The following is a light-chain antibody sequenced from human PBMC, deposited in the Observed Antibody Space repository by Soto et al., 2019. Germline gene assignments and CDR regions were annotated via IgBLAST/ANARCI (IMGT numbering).Light chain of an antibody. J-gene: IGKJ5*01. CDR1: QSVSSSS. CDR2: GAS. V-gene: IGKV3-20*01. Sequence: EIVLTQSPGTVSLSPGERATLSCSSSQSVSSSSLAWYQQKPGQAPRLLIYGASSRATGIPDRFSGSGSGTDFTLTISRLEPEDFAVYYCQHYVSPPITFGQGTRLEIK. CDR3: QHYVSPPIT.